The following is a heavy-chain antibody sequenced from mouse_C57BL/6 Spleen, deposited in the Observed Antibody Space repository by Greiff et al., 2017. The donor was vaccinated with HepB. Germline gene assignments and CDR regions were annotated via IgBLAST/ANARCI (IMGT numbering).Heavy chain of an antibody. D-gene: IGHD2-4*01. CDR3: ARRGLRQGDFAY. V-gene: IGHV1-59*01. CDR2: IDPSDSYT. J-gene: IGHJ3*01. Sequence: QVHVKQPGAELVRPGTSVKLSCKASGYTFTSYWMHWVKQRPGQGLEWIGVIDPSDSYTNYNQKFKGKAKLTVDTSSSTAYMQLSSLTSEDSAVYYGARRGLRQGDFAYWGQGTLVTVSA. CDR1: GYTFTSYW.